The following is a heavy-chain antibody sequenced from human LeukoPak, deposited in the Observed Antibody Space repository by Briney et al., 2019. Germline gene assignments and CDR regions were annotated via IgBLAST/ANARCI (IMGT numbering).Heavy chain of an antibody. D-gene: IGHD2-15*01. CDR3: ARDRVAARAYYFDY. V-gene: IGHV3-66*02. CDR2: IYSGGST. J-gene: IGHJ4*02. Sequence: PGGSLRLSCAASGFTVSAIYMSWVRQAPGKGLEWVSVIYSGGSTYYADSVKGRFTISRDNSKNTLYLQMNSLRAEDTAVYYCARDRVAARAYYFDYWGQGTLVTVSS. CDR1: GFTVSAIY.